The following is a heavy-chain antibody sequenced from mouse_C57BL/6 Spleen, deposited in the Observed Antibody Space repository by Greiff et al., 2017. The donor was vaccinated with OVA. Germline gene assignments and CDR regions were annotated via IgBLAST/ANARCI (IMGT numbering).Heavy chain of an antibody. D-gene: IGHD1-1*01. CDR2: IYWDDDK. V-gene: IGHV8-12*01. Sequence: QVTLKVSGPGILQSSQTLSLTCSFSGFSLSTSGMGVSWIRQPSGKGLEWLALIYWDDDKRYNPSLKSRLTISKGTSRNQVFLKITSVDTADTATYYCARRGDYGSRTGGYYFDDWGQGTTLTVSS. J-gene: IGHJ2*01. CDR1: GFSLSTSGMG. CDR3: ARRGDYGSRTGGYYFDD.